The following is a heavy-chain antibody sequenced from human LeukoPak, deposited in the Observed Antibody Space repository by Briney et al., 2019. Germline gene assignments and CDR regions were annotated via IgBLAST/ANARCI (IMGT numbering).Heavy chain of an antibody. V-gene: IGHV3-30*18. CDR1: GLTFSSYV. CDR3: VNFVVRGTPSRFDP. Sequence: GRSLRLSCVASGLTFSSYVMQWVRQAPGKGLEWVALISYDGTDKYYADSVKGRFTISRDNSKNTLYLQMNSLRAEDTAVYYCVNFVVRGTPSRFDPWGQGTLVTVSS. J-gene: IGHJ5*02. CDR2: ISYDGTDK. D-gene: IGHD3-10*01.